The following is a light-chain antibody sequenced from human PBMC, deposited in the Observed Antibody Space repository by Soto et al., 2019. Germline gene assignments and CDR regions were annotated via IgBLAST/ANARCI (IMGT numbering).Light chain of an antibody. CDR1: QSVSSN. V-gene: IGKV3-15*01. CDR3: QQYNNWLTWT. CDR2: GAS. J-gene: IGKJ1*01. Sequence: EIVMTQSPATLSVSPGERATLSCRASQSVSSNLAWYQQKPGQAPRLLIYGASTRATGIPARFSGSGSGTEFTLTISSLQSEDFVVYYCQQYNNWLTWTFCQGTKVEIK.